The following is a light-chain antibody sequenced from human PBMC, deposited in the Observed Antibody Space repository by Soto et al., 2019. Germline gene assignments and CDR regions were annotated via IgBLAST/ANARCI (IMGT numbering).Light chain of an antibody. CDR1: QRVSSHF. V-gene: IGKV3-20*01. Sequence: DIVLTQSPGTLSLSPGERATLSCMASQRVSSHFLAWYQPIPGQAPRLLIYGASSRATGIPDRFSGSGSGTDFTLTINRLEPADFAVYYCQYYGSSSTFGQGTNVDI. CDR2: GAS. J-gene: IGKJ1*01. CDR3: QYYGSSST.